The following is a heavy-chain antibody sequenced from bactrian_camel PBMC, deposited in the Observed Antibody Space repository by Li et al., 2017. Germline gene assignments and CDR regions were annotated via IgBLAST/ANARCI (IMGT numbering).Heavy chain of an antibody. J-gene: IGHJ6*01. CDR3: AVGHWGGGVCYPAAGY. V-gene: IGHV3S53*01. CDR2: IDRWGTT. CDR1: GYTDTRRC. D-gene: IGHD5*01. Sequence: VQLVESGGGSVQAGGSLRLSCAASGYTDTRRCLGWYRQAPGKEREFVSSIDRWGTTKYVDSVKDRYTISQDNNKDMTYLQMNSLKPEDTAMYYCAVGHWGGGVCYPAAGYWGQGTQVTV.